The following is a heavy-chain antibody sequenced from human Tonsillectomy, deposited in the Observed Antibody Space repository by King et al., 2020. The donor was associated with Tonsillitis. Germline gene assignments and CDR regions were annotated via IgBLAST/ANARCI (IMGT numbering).Heavy chain of an antibody. CDR1: GFTFSSYG. Sequence: VQLVESGGGMVQPGRSLRLFCAASGFTFSSYGMHWVRQAPGKGLEWVAVISYDGSNKYCTDSVKGRFTISRDNSKSTLYLQMNSLRAEDTGVYYCARDRVIPVAANYYYYDMDVWGQGTTVTVSS. J-gene: IGHJ6*02. CDR3: ARDRVIPVAANYYYYDMDV. CDR2: ISYDGSNK. D-gene: IGHD6-19*01. V-gene: IGHV3-30*03.